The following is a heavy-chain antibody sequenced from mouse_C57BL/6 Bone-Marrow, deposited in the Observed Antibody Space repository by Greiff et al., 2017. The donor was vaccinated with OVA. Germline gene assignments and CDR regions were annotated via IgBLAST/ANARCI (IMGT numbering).Heavy chain of an antibody. V-gene: IGHV1-82*01. Sequence: QVQLQQSGPELVKPGASVKISCKASGYAFSSSWMNWVKQRPGKGLEWIGRIYPGDGDTNYNGKFKGKATLTADKSSSTAYMQLSSLTSEDSAVYFCARRGLSGYWGQGTSVTVSS. D-gene: IGHD3-2*02. CDR3: ARRGLSGY. CDR2: IYPGDGDT. CDR1: GYAFSSSW. J-gene: IGHJ4*01.